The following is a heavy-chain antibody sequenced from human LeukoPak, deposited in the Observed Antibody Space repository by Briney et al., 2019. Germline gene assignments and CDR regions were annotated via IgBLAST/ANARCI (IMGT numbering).Heavy chain of an antibody. J-gene: IGHJ4*02. D-gene: IGHD6-13*01. Sequence: GGSLRLSCAASGFTFRNYAMSWVRQAPGKGLEWVSGISGSADSTYYADSVKGRFTISTDNSKNTLYLQMNSLRAEDTAVYYCAKPPPDSSSWLFDYWGRGTLVTVSS. CDR3: AKPPPDSSSWLFDY. CDR1: GFTFRNYA. V-gene: IGHV3-23*01. CDR2: ISGSADST.